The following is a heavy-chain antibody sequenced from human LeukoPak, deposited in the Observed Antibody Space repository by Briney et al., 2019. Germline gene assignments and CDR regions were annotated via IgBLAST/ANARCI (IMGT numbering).Heavy chain of an antibody. CDR1: GYTFTGYY. CDR2: IYPNSGAT. J-gene: IGHJ4*02. V-gene: IGHV1-2*02. Sequence: SVKVSCKASGYTFTGYYMHWVRQAPGQGLEWMGWIYPNSGATKYAQKFQGRVTMTTDTSISTACIDLSGLRSHDTAVYYCGTLLSNGPFDYWGQGSLVTVS. CDR3: GTLLSNGPFDY.